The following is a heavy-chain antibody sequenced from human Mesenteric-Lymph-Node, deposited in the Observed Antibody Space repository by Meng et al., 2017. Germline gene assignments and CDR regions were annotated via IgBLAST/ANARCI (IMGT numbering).Heavy chain of an antibody. CDR1: GGSISSYY. J-gene: IGHJ6*02. V-gene: IGHV4-38-2*02. CDR2: IYHSGST. D-gene: IGHD2-2*01. Sequence: SETLSLTCTVSGGSISSYYWSWIRQPPGKGLEWIGSIYHSGSTYYNPSLKSRVTISVDTSKNQFSLKLSSVTAADTAVYYCARASAYCSSTSCYGYYYYGMDVWGQGTTVTVSS. CDR3: ARASAYCSSTSCYGYYYYGMDV.